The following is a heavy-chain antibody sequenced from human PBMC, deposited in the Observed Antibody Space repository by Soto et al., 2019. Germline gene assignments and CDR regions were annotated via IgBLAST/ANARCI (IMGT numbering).Heavy chain of an antibody. J-gene: IGHJ6*02. CDR2: INAGNGNT. CDR1: GYTFTSYA. Sequence: GASVKVSCKASGYTFTSYAMHWVRQAPGQRLEWMGWINAGNGNTKYSQKFQGRVTITRDTSASTAYMELSSLRSEDTAVYYCARSGYSSSWYNYYYGMDVWGQGTTVTASS. D-gene: IGHD6-13*01. CDR3: ARSGYSSSWYNYYYGMDV. V-gene: IGHV1-3*01.